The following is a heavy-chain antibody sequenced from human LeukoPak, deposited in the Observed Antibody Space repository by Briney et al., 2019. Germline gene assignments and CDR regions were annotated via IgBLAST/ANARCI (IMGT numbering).Heavy chain of an antibody. Sequence: ASVKVSCTASGYTFTGYFMHWVRQAPGQGLEWMGWITPNTGGTNYAQKFQGRVTITRDTPISTAYMQLSRLRSDDTAVYYCARAARVSYYDNSPQGMDVWGLGTTVTVSS. D-gene: IGHD3-22*01. CDR1: GYTFTGYF. V-gene: IGHV1-2*02. CDR3: ARAARVSYYDNSPQGMDV. CDR2: ITPNTGGT. J-gene: IGHJ6*02.